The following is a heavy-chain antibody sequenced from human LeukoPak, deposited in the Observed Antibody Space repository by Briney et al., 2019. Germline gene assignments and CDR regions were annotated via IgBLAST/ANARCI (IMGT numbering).Heavy chain of an antibody. CDR1: GGPLRSGGYS. Sequence: PSETLSPTCPVSGGPLRSGGYSWSWMRQAPGKGREWIWYRYYSGRTYDNPYLESRVTISVDTSKNQFSLKLSSVTAADTAVYYCARAPVTLPPLALDIWGQGTMVTVSS. J-gene: IGHJ3*02. V-gene: IGHV4-30-2*05. D-gene: IGHD2-21*02. CDR3: ARAPVTLPPLALDI. CDR2: RYYSGRT.